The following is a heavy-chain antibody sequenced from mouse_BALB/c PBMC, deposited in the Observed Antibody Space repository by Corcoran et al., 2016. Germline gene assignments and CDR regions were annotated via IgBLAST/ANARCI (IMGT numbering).Heavy chain of an antibody. J-gene: IGHJ3*01. Sequence: EVQLQESGPGLVKPSQSLSLTCSVTGYSITRGYYWNWIRQFPGNKLEWMGYISYDGSNNYNPSLKNRISITRDTSKNQFCLKLNSVTTEDTATYYCARDRDGYFAYWAKGLWSLSLQ. D-gene: IGHD2-3*01. V-gene: IGHV3-6*02. CDR3: ARDRDGYFAY. CDR1: GYSITRGYY. CDR2: ISYDGSN.